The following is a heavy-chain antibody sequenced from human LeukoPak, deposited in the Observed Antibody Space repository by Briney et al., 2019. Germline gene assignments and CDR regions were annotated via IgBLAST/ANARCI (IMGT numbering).Heavy chain of an antibody. CDR2: IIPILGIA. J-gene: IGHJ6*03. V-gene: IGHV1-69*04. CDR1: GGTFSSYA. Sequence: SVKVSCKASGGTFSSYAISWVRQAPGQGLEWMGRIIPILGIANYAQKFQGRVTITADKSTSTAYMELSSLRSEDTAVYYCAREKSYYYYYMDVWGKGTTVTVSS. CDR3: AREKSYYYYYMDV.